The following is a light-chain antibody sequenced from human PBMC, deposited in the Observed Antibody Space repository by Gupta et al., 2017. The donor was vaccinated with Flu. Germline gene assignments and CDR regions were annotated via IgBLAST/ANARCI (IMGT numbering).Light chain of an antibody. Sequence: IGAGLDVHWYQQLPGTAPTLLIYRNTNRPSGVPDRFSASKSGTSASLAITGLQAEDEADYYCQSYESSLSGWVFGGGTKLTVL. CDR3: QSYESSLSGWV. CDR1: IGAGLD. V-gene: IGLV1-40*01. J-gene: IGLJ3*02. CDR2: RNT.